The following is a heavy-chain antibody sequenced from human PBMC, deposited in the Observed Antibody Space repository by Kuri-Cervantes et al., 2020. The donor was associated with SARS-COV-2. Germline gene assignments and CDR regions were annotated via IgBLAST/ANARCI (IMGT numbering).Heavy chain of an antibody. J-gene: IGHJ4*02. CDR2: IDPSDSYT. CDR3: ARLFQWPGFSLAPFDY. Sequence: GGSLRLSCKGSGYSFTSYWISWVRQMPGKGLEWMGRIDPSDSYTNYSPSFQGHVTISADKSISTAYLQWSSLKASDTAMYYCARLFQWPGFSLAPFDYWGQGTLVTVSS. CDR1: GYSFTSYW. D-gene: IGHD6-19*01. V-gene: IGHV5-10-1*01.